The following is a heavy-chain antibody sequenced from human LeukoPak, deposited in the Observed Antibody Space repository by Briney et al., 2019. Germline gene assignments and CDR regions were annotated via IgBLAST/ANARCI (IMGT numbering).Heavy chain of an antibody. Sequence: KPSETLSLTCTVSGGSISSYYWSWIRQPPGKGLEWIGYIYYSGSTNYNPSLKSRVTISVDTSKNQFSLKLSSVTAADTAVYYCTRPYYGDYMNGDYWGQGTLVTVSS. V-gene: IGHV4-59*12. CDR3: TRPYYGDYMNGDY. D-gene: IGHD4-17*01. CDR2: IYYSGST. CDR1: GGSISSYY. J-gene: IGHJ4*02.